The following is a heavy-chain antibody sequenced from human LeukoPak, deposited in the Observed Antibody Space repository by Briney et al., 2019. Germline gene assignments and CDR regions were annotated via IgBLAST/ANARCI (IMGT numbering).Heavy chain of an antibody. D-gene: IGHD5-24*01. V-gene: IGHV3-7*01. CDR2: IKQDGSEK. CDR1: GFTFSSYW. J-gene: IGHJ4*02. CDR3: ARDKRRDYFDY. Sequence: GGSLRLSCAASGFTFSSYWMSWVRQAPGKGLEWVAKIKQDGSEKYYVDSVKGRFTISRDNAKNSLYLQMNSLRAEDTAVYYCARDKRRDYFDYWGQGTLVTVSS.